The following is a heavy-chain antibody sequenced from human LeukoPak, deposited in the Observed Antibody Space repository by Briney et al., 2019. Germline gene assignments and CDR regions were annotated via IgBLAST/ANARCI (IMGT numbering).Heavy chain of an antibody. V-gene: IGHV4-39*07. CDR1: GGSISSSSYY. D-gene: IGHD3-3*01. CDR2: IYYSGSP. Sequence: SETLSLTCTVSGGSISSSSYYWGWIRQPPGKGLEWIGSIYYSGSPYYNPSLKSRVTISVDTSKNQFSLKLSSVTAADTAVYYCARVFYDFWSGYYPSYFDYWGQGTLVTVSS. CDR3: ARVFYDFWSGYYPSYFDY. J-gene: IGHJ4*02.